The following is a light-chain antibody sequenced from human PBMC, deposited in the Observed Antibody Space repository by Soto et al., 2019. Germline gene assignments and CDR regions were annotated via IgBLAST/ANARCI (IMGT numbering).Light chain of an antibody. CDR1: QSVSRN. CDR2: DTS. J-gene: IGKJ1*01. V-gene: IGKV3-15*01. Sequence: EIVMTQSPATLSVSPGERVTLSCRASQSVSRNLAWYQQKPGQAPRLLIYDTSTRAPGIPARFSGSGSGTELALTISSLQSEDFAVYYCQQYNNWPQTFGQGTKVEIK. CDR3: QQYNNWPQT.